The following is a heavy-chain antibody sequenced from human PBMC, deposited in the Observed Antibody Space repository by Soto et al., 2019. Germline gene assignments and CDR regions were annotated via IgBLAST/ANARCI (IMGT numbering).Heavy chain of an antibody. J-gene: IGHJ6*03. CDR2: MNPNSGNT. D-gene: IGHD3-10*01. Sequence: ASVKVSCKASGYTFTSYDINWVRQATGQGLEWMGWMNPNSGNTGYARKFQGRVTMTRNTSISTAYMELSSPRSEDTAVYYCARGREFYFYYYYMDVWGKGTTVTVSS. V-gene: IGHV1-8*01. CDR3: ARGREFYFYYYYMDV. CDR1: GYTFTSYD.